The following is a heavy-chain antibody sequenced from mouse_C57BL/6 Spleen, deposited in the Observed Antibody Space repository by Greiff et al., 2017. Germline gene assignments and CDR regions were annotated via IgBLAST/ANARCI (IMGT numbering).Heavy chain of an antibody. CDR1: GYTFTSYW. CDR3: AREGGNGNSWFAY. J-gene: IGHJ3*01. D-gene: IGHD2-1*01. Sequence: VQLQQPGAELVRPGSSVKLSRKASGYTFTSYWMHWVKQRPIQGLEWIGNIDPSDSETHYNQKFKDKATLTVDKSSSTAYMQLSSLTSEDSAVYYCAREGGNGNSWFAYWGQGTLVTVSA. CDR2: IDPSDSET. V-gene: IGHV1-52*01.